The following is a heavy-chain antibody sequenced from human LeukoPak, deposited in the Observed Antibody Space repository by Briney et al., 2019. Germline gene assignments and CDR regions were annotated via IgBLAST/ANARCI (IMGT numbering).Heavy chain of an antibody. Sequence: ASVKVSCKASGYTFTGYYMHWVRQGPGQGLEWMGWINPNSGGTNYAQKFQGRVTMTRDTSISTAYMELSRLRSDDTAVYYCVGGSGSFWYFDYWGQGTLVTVSS. CDR3: VGGSGSFWYFDY. CDR2: INPNSGGT. J-gene: IGHJ4*02. CDR1: GYTFTGYY. V-gene: IGHV1-2*02. D-gene: IGHD3-10*01.